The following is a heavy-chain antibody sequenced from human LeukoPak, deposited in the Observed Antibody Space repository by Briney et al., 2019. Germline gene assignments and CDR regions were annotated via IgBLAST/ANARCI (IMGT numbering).Heavy chain of an antibody. D-gene: IGHD3-10*01. V-gene: IGHV4-34*01. Sequence: PSETLSLTCAVYGGSFSGYYWSWIRQSPEKGLEWIGEINHSGGTNYKPSLKSRITISVDTSENQFSLKLSSVTAADTAVYYCARWGPGAFDSWGQGTMVTVSS. CDR1: GGSFSGYY. CDR3: ARWGPGAFDS. J-gene: IGHJ3*02. CDR2: INHSGGT.